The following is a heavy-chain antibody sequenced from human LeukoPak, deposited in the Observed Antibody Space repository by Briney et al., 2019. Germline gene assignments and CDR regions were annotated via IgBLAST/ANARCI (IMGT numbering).Heavy chain of an antibody. D-gene: IGHD5-18*01. CDR1: GFTFSSYG. CDR2: IRYDGSNK. CDR3: AKERYSYGPQDIDY. Sequence: PGGSLRLSCAASGFTFSSYGMHWVRQAPGKGLEWVAFIRYDGSNKYYADSVKGRFTISRDNSKNTLYLQMNSLRAEDTAVYYCAKERYSYGPQDIDYWGQGTLVTVSS. V-gene: IGHV3-30*02. J-gene: IGHJ4*02.